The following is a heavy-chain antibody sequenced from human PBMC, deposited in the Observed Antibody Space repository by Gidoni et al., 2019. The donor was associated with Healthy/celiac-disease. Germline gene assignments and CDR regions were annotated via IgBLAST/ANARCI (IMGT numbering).Heavy chain of an antibody. V-gene: IGHV1-69*01. D-gene: IGHD3-9*01. CDR1: GGTFSGYA. J-gene: IGHJ6*02. CDR3: ARLVGGNPVLRYFEGYREEDYYYYGMDV. CDR2: LVPICGTA. Sequence: QVQLVQSGAEVKKTGSSVKVSCKASGGTFSGYAISWVRQDPGHGLEWMGGLVPICGTANDSQKCQGRVTITADESTSTAYMELSSLRSEDTAVYYCARLVGGNPVLRYFEGYREEDYYYYGMDVWGQGTTVTVSS.